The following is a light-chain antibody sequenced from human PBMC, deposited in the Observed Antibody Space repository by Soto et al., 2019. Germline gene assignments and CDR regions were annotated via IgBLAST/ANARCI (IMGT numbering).Light chain of an antibody. J-gene: IGKJ1*01. CDR2: GAS. CDR1: EGVGNW. CDR3: QHYNSYSEA. V-gene: IGKV1D-16*01. Sequence: DVQMTQSLSSVSASLLARVKITCWASEGVGNWLGWYQQKPGRAPKLLIYGASRLQSGVPSRFSGSGSGTEFTLTISSLQPDDFATYYCQHYNSYSEAFGQGPKVDI.